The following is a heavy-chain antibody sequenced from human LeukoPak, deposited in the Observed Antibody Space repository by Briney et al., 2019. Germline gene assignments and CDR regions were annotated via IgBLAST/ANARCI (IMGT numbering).Heavy chain of an antibody. V-gene: IGHV3-30*18. CDR2: ISYDGSNK. CDR1: GFTFSSYG. Sequence: GGSLRLSCAASGFTFSSYGMHWVRRAPGKGLEWVAVISYDGSNKYYADSVKGRFTISRDNSKNTLYLQMNSLRAEDTAVYYCAKESGWYNLDYWGQGTLVTVSS. J-gene: IGHJ4*02. D-gene: IGHD6-19*01. CDR3: AKESGWYNLDY.